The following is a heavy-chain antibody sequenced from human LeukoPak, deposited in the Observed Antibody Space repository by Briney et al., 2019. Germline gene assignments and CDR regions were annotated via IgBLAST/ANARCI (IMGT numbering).Heavy chain of an antibody. J-gene: IGHJ3*02. CDR2: IIPIFGTA. V-gene: IGHV1-69*05. Sequence: AASVKVSCKASGGTFSSYAISWVRQAPGQGLEWMGGIIPIFGTANYAQKFQGRVTITTDESTSTAYMELSSLRSENTAVYYCASSLVVPAAIWALGAFDIWGQGTMVTVSS. CDR1: GGTFSSYA. D-gene: IGHD2-2*02. CDR3: ASSLVVPAAIWALGAFDI.